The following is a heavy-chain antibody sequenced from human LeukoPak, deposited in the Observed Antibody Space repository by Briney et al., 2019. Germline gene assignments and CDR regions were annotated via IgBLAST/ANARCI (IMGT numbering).Heavy chain of an antibody. CDR3: TRGRILLWMHNGMDV. CDR1: GFIFGDHA. D-gene: IGHD5-18*01. V-gene: IGHV3-49*04. J-gene: IGHJ6*02. Sequence: GQSLRLSCTAYGFIFGDHAMSWVRQAPGKGLECVGFIRSKAYGGTTEYAASVKGRFTISRDDSKSIAYLQMNSMVTEDTALYYCTRGRILLWMHNGMDVWGQGTTVTVSS. CDR2: IRSKAYGGTT.